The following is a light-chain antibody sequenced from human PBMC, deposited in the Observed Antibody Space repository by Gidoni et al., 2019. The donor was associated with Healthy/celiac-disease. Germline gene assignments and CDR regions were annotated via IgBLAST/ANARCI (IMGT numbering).Light chain of an antibody. V-gene: IGLV2-11*01. CDR1: SSDVGGYNY. CDR3: CSYAGSYTL. CDR2: DVS. J-gene: IGLJ2*01. Sequence: QSALTPPRSVSGSPGQSVPISCTGTSSDVGGYNYASWYQQHPGKAPKLMIYDVSKRPSGVPDRFSGSKSGNTASLTISGLQAEDEADYYCCSYAGSYTLFGGGTKLTVL.